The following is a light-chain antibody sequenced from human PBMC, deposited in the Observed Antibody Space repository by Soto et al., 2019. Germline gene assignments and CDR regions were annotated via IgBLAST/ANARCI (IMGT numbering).Light chain of an antibody. CDR2: ANS. V-gene: IGLV1-40*01. CDR3: QSYDRSLSGLYV. J-gene: IGLJ1*01. Sequence: QSVLTQPPSVSGAPGQRVTISCTGSRSNIGSDYDVHWYQQLQGTAPKLLIYANSNRPSGVPDRVSGSKSGTSASLANTGLQADDEADYYCQSYDRSLSGLYVFGTGTKDTVL. CDR1: RSNIGSDYD.